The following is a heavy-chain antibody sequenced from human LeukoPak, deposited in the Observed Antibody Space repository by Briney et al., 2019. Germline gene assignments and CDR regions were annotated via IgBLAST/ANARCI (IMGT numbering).Heavy chain of an antibody. V-gene: IGHV4-34*01. J-gene: IGHJ4*02. Sequence: SETLSLTCAVYGGSFSGYYWSWIRQPPGGGLEWIGEVHLNGRTHYSPSLESRVTMSVDMSENHVSLQLTSVTAADTAVYYCAREGGFYRPLDYSGPGTLVIVSA. D-gene: IGHD2/OR15-2a*01. CDR3: AREGGFYRPLDY. CDR1: GGSFSGYY. CDR2: VHLNGRT.